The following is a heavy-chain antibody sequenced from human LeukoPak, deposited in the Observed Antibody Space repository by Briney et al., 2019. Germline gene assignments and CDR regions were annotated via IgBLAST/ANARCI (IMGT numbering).Heavy chain of an antibody. CDR3: AREGSSTYYFDY. D-gene: IGHD6-6*01. Sequence: GASVKVSCKASGGTFSSYAISWVRQAPGQGLEWMGGIIPIFGTANYAQKFQGRVTMARNTSISTAYMELSSLRSEDTAVYYCAREGSSTYYFDYWGQGTLVTVSS. CDR1: GGTFSSYA. V-gene: IGHV1-69*05. J-gene: IGHJ4*02. CDR2: IIPIFGTA.